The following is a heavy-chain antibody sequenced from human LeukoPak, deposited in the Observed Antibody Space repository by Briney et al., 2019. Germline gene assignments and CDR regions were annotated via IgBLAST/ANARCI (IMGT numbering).Heavy chain of an antibody. Sequence: ASVKVSCKASGYTFTSYGISWVRQAPGQGLEWMGWISAYNGNTNYAQKLQGRVTVTTDTSTSTAYMELRSLRSDDTAVYYCARDLGLLAYCGGDCYSPLDYWGQGTLVTVSS. CDR1: GYTFTSYG. V-gene: IGHV1-18*01. CDR3: ARDLGLLAYCGGDCYSPLDY. CDR2: ISAYNGNT. J-gene: IGHJ4*02. D-gene: IGHD2-21*02.